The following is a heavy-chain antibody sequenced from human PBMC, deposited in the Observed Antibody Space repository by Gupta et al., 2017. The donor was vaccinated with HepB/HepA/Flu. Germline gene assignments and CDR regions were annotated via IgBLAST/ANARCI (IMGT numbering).Heavy chain of an antibody. CDR3: SRDSFD. CDR2: IKSKSHGGTR. J-gene: IGHJ4*02. Sequence: EVQLVESGGGLVEPGGSLSPSCAASGFPFGAAWMSWVRQAPGKGLEWVGRIKSKSHGGTREYAAPVKGRFTVSRDDSDNMLYLQMNSLKTEDTAVYYCSRDSFDWGQGTLVTVSS. CDR1: GFPFGAAW. V-gene: IGHV3-15*01.